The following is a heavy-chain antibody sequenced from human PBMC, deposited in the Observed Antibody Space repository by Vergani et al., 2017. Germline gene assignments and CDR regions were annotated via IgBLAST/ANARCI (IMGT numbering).Heavy chain of an antibody. D-gene: IGHD2-8*01. CDR3: ARQSRDVFCTNGVCPLGY. V-gene: IGHV3-48*01. Sequence: EVQLVESGGGLVQPGGSLRLSCAASGSTFSSYAMNWVRQAPGKGLEWVSYISRSSSTIYYADSVKDRFTISRDNAKNSLHLQMNNLRAEDTAVYYCARQSRDVFCTNGVCPLGYWGQGALVTVSS. J-gene: IGHJ4*02. CDR2: ISRSSSTI. CDR1: GSTFSSYA.